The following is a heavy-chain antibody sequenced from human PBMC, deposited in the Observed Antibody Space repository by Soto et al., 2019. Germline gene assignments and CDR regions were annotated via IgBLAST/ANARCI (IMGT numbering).Heavy chain of an antibody. D-gene: IGHD6-13*01. CDR1: GFTFSSYG. J-gene: IGHJ3*02. CDR2: IWYDGTNK. CDR3: ARDIVDQTSRWTGAFDI. V-gene: IGHV3-33*01. Sequence: WSLRLSCAASGFTFSSYGMHGVRQAPGKGLEWVAVIWYDGTNKYYVDSVKGRFTISKDNSKKTLYLQMNSLRAEDTAIYYCARDIVDQTSRWTGAFDIWGPGTMVTV.